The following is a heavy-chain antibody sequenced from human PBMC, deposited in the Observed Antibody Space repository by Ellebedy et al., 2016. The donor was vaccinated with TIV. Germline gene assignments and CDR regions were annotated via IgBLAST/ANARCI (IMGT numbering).Heavy chain of an antibody. CDR1: GYTFTSYG. J-gene: IGHJ4*02. Sequence: ASVKVSCKASGYTFTSYGISWVRQAPGQGLEWMGYIRPSTGGTTYAQNFQGRVTMTRDTAIRTTYMELSTLTSDDTAVYYCARDPIQADGYRLDYWGQGTLVTVSS. CDR3: ARDPIQADGYRLDY. V-gene: IGHV1-2*02. CDR2: IRPSTGGT. D-gene: IGHD5-24*01.